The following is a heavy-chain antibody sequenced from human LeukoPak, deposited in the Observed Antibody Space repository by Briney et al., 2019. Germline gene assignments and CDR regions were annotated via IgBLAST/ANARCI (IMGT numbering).Heavy chain of an antibody. V-gene: IGHV4-4*02. D-gene: IGHD2-2*01. J-gene: IGHJ5*02. CDR2: IYHSGST. CDR3: ARRLTQYDCFDP. CDR1: GGSISSSNW. Sequence: SGTLSLTCAVSGGSISSSNWWSWVRQPPGKGLEWIGEIYHSGSTNYNPSPKSRVTISVDKSKNQFSLHLNSVTPEDTAVYYCARRLTQYDCFDPWGQGILVTVSS.